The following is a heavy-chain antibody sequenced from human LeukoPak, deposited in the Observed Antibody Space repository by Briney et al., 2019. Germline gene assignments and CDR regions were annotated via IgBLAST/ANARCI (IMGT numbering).Heavy chain of an antibody. D-gene: IGHD6-13*01. Sequence: SETLSLTCAVYGGSFSGYYWSWVRQPPGKGLEWIGEIYHSGSTNYNPSLKSRVTISVDKSKNQFSLKLSSVTAADTAVYYCARQHSWGGYSSSWYNLDYMDVWGKGTTVTISS. J-gene: IGHJ6*03. CDR2: IYHSGST. CDR1: GGSFSGYY. CDR3: ARQHSWGGYSSSWYNLDYMDV. V-gene: IGHV4-34*01.